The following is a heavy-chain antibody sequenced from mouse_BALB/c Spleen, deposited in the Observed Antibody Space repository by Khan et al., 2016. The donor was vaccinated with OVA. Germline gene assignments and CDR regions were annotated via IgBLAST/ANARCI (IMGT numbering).Heavy chain of an antibody. V-gene: IGHV2-9*02. CDR2: IWTGGST. CDR3: ARDLGSSHWYFDV. CDR1: GFSLTSYG. J-gene: IGHJ1*01. Sequence: QVQLKESGPGLVAPSQSLSITCTVSGFSLTSYGVHWVRQPPGKGLEWLGVIWTGGSTNYNSALRSRLTINKDNSKSQVFLKMNNLQTADTAMYCCARDLGSSHWYFDVWGAGTTVTVSS. D-gene: IGHD1-1*01.